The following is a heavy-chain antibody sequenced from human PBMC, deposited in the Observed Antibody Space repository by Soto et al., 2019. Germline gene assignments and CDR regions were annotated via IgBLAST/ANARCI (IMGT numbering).Heavy chain of an antibody. V-gene: IGHV1-69*13. D-gene: IGHD6-19*01. CDR3: ASPDSSGWYVLDY. J-gene: IGHJ4*02. CDR2: IIPIFGTA. CDR1: GGTFSSYA. Sequence: SVKVSCKASGGTFSSYAISWVRQAPGQGLEWMGGIIPIFGTANYAQKFQGRVTITADESTSTAYTELSSLRSEDTAVYYCASPDSSGWYVLDYWGQGTLVTVSS.